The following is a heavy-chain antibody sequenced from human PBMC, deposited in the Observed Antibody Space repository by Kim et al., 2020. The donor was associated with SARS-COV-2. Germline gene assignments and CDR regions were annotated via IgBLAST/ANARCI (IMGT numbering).Heavy chain of an antibody. CDR2: IYYSGST. CDR3: ARDFSGSYRFDY. Sequence: SETLSLTCTVSGGSISSSSYYWGWIRQPPGKGLEWIGSIYYSGSTYYNPSLKSRVTISVDTSKNQFSLKLSSVTAADTAVYYCARDFSGSYRFDYCGQGT. CDR1: GGSISSSSYY. D-gene: IGHD1-26*01. V-gene: IGHV4-39*07. J-gene: IGHJ4*02.